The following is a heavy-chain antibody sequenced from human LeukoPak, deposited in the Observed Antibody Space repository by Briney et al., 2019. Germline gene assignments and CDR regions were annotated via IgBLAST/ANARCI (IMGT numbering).Heavy chain of an antibody. J-gene: IGHJ4*02. CDR3: AKDPHSSGWSFDY. V-gene: IGHV3-23*01. CDR1: GFTFSNYG. CDR2: ITGRGENT. Sequence: GGSLRLSCAASGFTFSNYGMNWVRQAPGKGLEWVSGITGRGENTYYADSVKGRFTISRDNSKNTLYLQMNSLRAEDTAVYYCAKDPHSSGWSFDYWGQGTLVTVSS. D-gene: IGHD6-19*01.